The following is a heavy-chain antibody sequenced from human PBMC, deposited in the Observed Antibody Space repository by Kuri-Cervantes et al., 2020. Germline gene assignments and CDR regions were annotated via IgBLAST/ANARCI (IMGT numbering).Heavy chain of an antibody. CDR3: ARARYCSTGSCYSEI. V-gene: IGHV7-4-1*02. D-gene: IGHD2-15*01. CDR1: GYTFTTYP. J-gene: IGHJ4*02. Sequence: ASVKVSCKASGYTFTTYPMNWVRQAPGQGLEWMGWINTDTGNPTYAQGFTGRSVFSLDTSVSTAYLEISSLKAEDTAVYYCARARYCSTGSCYSEIWGQGTLVTVSS. CDR2: INTDTGNP.